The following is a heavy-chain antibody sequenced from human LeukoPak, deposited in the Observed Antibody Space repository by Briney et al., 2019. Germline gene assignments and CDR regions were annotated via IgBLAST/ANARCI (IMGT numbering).Heavy chain of an antibody. CDR3: ARGNIVANY. V-gene: IGHV4-34*01. J-gene: IGHJ4*02. Sequence: PSETLSLTCAVYGGSFSGYYWSWIRQPPGKGLEWIGEINHSGSTNYNPSLKSRVTISVDTSKNQFSLKLSSVTAADTAVYYCARGNIVANYWGQGTLVTVSS. CDR2: INHSGST. D-gene: IGHD5-12*01. CDR1: GGSFSGYY.